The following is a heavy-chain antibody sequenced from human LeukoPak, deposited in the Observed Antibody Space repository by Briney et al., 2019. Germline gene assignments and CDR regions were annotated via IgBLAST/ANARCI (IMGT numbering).Heavy chain of an antibody. V-gene: IGHV4-59*08. D-gene: IGHD6-19*01. CDR1: GGSISRYY. CDR3: ARHEAVAGTSPFDY. J-gene: IGHJ4*02. Sequence: PSETLSLTCTVSGGSISRYYWSWLRQPPGKGLEWIGYIYYRGSTNYKPSLKSRVTISLDTSKNQISLSLSSVTAADTAVYYCARHEAVAGTSPFDYWGQGTLATVSS. CDR2: IYYRGST.